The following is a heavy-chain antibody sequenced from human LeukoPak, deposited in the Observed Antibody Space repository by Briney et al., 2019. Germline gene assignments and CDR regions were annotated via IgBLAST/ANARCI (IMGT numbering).Heavy chain of an antibody. Sequence: ASVKVSCKASGGTFSSYAISWVRQAPGQGLEWMGGIIPIFGTANYAQKFQGRVTITADESTSTAYMELSSLRSEDTAVYYCARDHDYDSSGYPDDAFDIWGQGTIVTVSS. CDR1: GGTFSSYA. V-gene: IGHV1-69*13. D-gene: IGHD3-22*01. CDR2: IIPIFGTA. CDR3: ARDHDYDSSGYPDDAFDI. J-gene: IGHJ3*02.